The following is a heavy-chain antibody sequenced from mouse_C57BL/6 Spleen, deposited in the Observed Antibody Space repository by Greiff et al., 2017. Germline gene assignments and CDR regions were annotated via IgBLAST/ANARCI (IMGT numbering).Heavy chain of an antibody. CDR2: IDYDGSST. Sequence: EVQVVESEGGLVQPGSSMKLSCTASGFTFSDYYMDWVRQVPEKGLEWVANIDYDGSSTDYLASLKGRIIISRDNAKNILYLQMSSLKSEDTATYDCSGGGSFDDWDVDGWGTGTTVTVSS. CDR3: SGGGSFDDWDVDG. V-gene: IGHV5-16*01. J-gene: IGHJ1*03. CDR1: GFTFSDYY.